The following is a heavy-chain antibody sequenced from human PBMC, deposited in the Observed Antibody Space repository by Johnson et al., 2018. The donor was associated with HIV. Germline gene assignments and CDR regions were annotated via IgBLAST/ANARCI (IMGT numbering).Heavy chain of an antibody. CDR1: GFTVSSNY. D-gene: IGHD1-26*01. Sequence: VQLVESGGGLVQPGGSLRLSCAASGFTVSSNYMSWVRQAPGKGLEWVSVIYSGGKTYYGDSVRGRFTISRDNSKNTVSLQMNSLRAEDTAVYFCARDLIVGTTRTGAFDIWGQGTKVTVSS. CDR3: ARDLIVGTTRTGAFDI. CDR2: IYSGGKT. J-gene: IGHJ3*02. V-gene: IGHV3-66*02.